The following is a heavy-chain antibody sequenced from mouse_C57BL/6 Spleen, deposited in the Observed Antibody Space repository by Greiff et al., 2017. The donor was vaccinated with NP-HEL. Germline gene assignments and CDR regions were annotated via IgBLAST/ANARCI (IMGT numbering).Heavy chain of an antibody. Sequence: EVQLQQSGPGLVKPSQSLSLTCSVTGYSITSGYYWNWIRQFPGNKLEWMGYISYDGSNNYNPSLKNRISITRDTSKNQFFLKLNSVTTEDTATYYCASPLTGTGYFDYWGQGTTLTVSS. CDR3: ASPLTGTGYFDY. CDR1: GYSITSGYY. CDR2: ISYDGSN. V-gene: IGHV3-6*01. D-gene: IGHD4-1*01. J-gene: IGHJ2*01.